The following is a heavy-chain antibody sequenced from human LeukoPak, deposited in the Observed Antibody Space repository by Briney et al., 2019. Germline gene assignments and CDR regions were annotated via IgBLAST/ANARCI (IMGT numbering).Heavy chain of an antibody. CDR2: ISSSGSVI. CDR1: GFSFSSYE. Sequence: GGSLRLSCAASGFSFSSYEMNWVRQAPGKGLVWVSYISSSGSVIYYTDSVKGRFTISRDNAKNSLYLQMNSLRAEDSAVYYCASIPSRKQLVDNWGQGTLVTVSS. J-gene: IGHJ4*02. CDR3: ASIPSRKQLVDN. D-gene: IGHD6-13*01. V-gene: IGHV3-48*03.